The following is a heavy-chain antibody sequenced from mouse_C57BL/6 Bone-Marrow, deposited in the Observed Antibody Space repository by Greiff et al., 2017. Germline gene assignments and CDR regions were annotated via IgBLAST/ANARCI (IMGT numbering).Heavy chain of an antibody. CDR1: GYTFTSYW. V-gene: IGHV1-59*01. Sequence: QVQLQQPGAELVRPGTSVKLSCKASGYTFTSYWMHWVKQRPGQGLEWIGVIDPSDSYTNYNQKFKGKATLTVDTSSSTAYMQLSSLTSEDSAVYYCARSRVYYYAMDYWGQGTSGTVSS. J-gene: IGHJ4*01. CDR3: ARSRVYYYAMDY. CDR2: IDPSDSYT.